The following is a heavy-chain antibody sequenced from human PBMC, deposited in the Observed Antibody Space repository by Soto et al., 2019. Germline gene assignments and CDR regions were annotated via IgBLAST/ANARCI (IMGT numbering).Heavy chain of an antibody. J-gene: IGHJ4*02. CDR1: GGSFSGYY. CDR2: INHSGST. Sequence: QVQLQQWGAGLLKPSETLSLTCAVYGGSFSGYYWSWIRQPPGKGLEWIGEINHSGSTNYNPSLKSRVTISVVTSKNQFSLKLSSVTAADTAVYYGAREVMNPLAPSGSGSGYVDYWGQGTLVTVSS. D-gene: IGHD1-26*01. V-gene: IGHV4-34*01. CDR3: AREVMNPLAPSGSGSGYVDY.